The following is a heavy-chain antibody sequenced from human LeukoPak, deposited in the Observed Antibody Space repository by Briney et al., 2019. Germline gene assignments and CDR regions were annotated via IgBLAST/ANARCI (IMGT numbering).Heavy chain of an antibody. D-gene: IGHD2-2*01. J-gene: IGHJ6*02. V-gene: IGHV1-18*01. CDR2: ISAYNGNT. CDR1: GYTFTSYG. CDR3: ARGSYCSSTSCYDPHGMDV. Sequence: ASVKVSCKASGYTFTSYGISWVRQAPGQGLEWMGWISAYNGNTNYAQKLQGRVTMTTDTSTSTVYMELRSLRSDDTAVYYCARGSYCSSTSCYDPHGMDVWGQGTTVTVSS.